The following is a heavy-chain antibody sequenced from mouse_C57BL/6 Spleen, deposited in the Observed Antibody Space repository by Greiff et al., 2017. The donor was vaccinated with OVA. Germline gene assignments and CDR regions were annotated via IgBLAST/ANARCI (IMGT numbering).Heavy chain of an antibody. CDR2: IDPENGDT. CDR1: GFNIKDDY. J-gene: IGHJ4*01. V-gene: IGHV14-4*01. Sequence: EVQLQESGAELVRPGASVKLSCTASGFNIKDDYMHWVKQRPEQGLEWIGWIDPENGDTEYASKFQGKATITADTSSNTAYLQLSSLTSEDTAVYYCTTYARSMDYWGQGTSVTVSS. CDR3: TTYARSMDY. D-gene: IGHD2-12*01.